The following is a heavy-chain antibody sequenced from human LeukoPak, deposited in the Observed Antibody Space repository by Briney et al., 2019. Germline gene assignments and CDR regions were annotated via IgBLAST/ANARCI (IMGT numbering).Heavy chain of an antibody. CDR2: ISSSSSYI. CDR1: GFTFSSYS. D-gene: IGHD1-26*01. J-gene: IGHJ6*02. V-gene: IGHV3-21*01. Sequence: GGSLRLSCAASGFTFSSYSMNWVRQAPGKGLEWVSSISSSSSYIYYADSVKGRLTISRDNAKNSLYLQMNSLRAKDTAVYYCARDTRVGYYYYGMDVWGQGTTVTVS. CDR3: ARDTRVGYYYYGMDV.